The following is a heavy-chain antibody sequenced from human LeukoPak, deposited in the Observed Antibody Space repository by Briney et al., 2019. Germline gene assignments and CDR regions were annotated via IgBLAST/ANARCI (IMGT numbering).Heavy chain of an antibody. CDR2: TYYRSKRYN. J-gene: IGHJ4*02. V-gene: IGHV6-1*01. Sequence: SQTLSLTCAISGDSVSSNSAAWNWIRQSPSRGLEWLGRTYYRSKRYNDYAVSVKSRISINPDTSKTQFSLQLDSVTPEDTAVYYCARGGGYCSGGDCNYFDYWGQGTLVTVSS. CDR3: ARGGGYCSGGDCNYFDY. CDR1: GDSVSSNSAA. D-gene: IGHD2-15*01.